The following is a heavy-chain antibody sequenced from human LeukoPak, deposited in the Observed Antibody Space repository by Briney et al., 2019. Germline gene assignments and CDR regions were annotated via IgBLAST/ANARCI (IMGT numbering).Heavy chain of an antibody. J-gene: IGHJ5*02. CDR3: ARARITMVRGVIKGLRQLIWLDP. CDR2: INHSGST. Sequence: SETLSLTCAVYGGSFSGYYWSWIRQPPGKGLEWIGEINHSGSTNYNPSLKSRVTISVDTSKNQFSLKLSSVTAADTAVYYCARARITMVRGVIKGLRQLIWLDPWGEGTLVRVSS. D-gene: IGHD3-10*01. V-gene: IGHV4-34*01. CDR1: GGSFSGYY.